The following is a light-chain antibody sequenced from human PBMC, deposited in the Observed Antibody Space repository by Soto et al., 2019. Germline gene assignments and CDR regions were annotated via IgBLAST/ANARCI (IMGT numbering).Light chain of an antibody. Sequence: SVLTQPASLSGSPGQSITISCTGTSIDIGAYDYVSWYQQHPGRAPQLIIYEVRNRPSGISFRFSGSKSGNTASLTISGLQAEDEADYYCSSYTSKSSLIFGGGTK. J-gene: IGLJ2*01. CDR3: SSYTSKSSLI. CDR1: SIDIGAYDY. CDR2: EVR. V-gene: IGLV2-14*01.